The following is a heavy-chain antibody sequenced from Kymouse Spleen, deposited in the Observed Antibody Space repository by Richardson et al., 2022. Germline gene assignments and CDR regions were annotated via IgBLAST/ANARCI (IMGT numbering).Heavy chain of an antibody. V-gene: IGHV4-34*01. CDR3: ARRGPYSSGFDY. CDR2: INHSGST. J-gene: IGHJ4*02. Sequence: QVQLQQWGAGLLKPSETLSLTCAVYGGSFSGYYWSWIRQPPGKGLEWIGEINHSGSTNYNPSLKSRVTISVDTSKNQFSLKLSSVTAADTAVYYCARRGPYSSGFDYWGQGTLVTVSS. CDR1: GGSFSGYY. D-gene: IGHD6-19*01.